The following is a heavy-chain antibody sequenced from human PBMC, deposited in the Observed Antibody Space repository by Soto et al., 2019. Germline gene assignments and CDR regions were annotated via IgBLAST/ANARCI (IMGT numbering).Heavy chain of an antibody. CDR1: GYNFTNYW. J-gene: IGHJ4*02. CDR2: IYPGDSDT. D-gene: IGHD3-22*01. CDR3: ARRFYYYDSSGYKYYFDY. Sequence: GESLKISCKGSGYNFTNYWIGWVRQMPGKGLEWMGIIYPGDSDTRYSPSFQGQVTISADKSISTAYLQWSSLKASDTAMYYCARRFYYYDSSGYKYYFDYWGQGTLVPVSS. V-gene: IGHV5-51*01.